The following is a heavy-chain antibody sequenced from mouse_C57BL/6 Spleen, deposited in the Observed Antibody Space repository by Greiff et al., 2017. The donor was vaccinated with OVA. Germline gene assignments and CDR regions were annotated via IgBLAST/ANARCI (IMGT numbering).Heavy chain of an antibody. V-gene: IGHV1-54*01. CDR1: GYAFTNYL. CDR3: ASSGTAPDEAMDY. CDR2: INPGSGGT. J-gene: IGHJ4*01. Sequence: QVQLKESGAELVRPGTSVKVSCKASGYAFTNYLIEWVKQRPGQGLEWIGVINPGSGGTNYNEKFKGKATLTADKSSSTAYMQLSSLTSEDSAVYFCASSGTAPDEAMDYWGQGTSVTVSS. D-gene: IGHD3-3*01.